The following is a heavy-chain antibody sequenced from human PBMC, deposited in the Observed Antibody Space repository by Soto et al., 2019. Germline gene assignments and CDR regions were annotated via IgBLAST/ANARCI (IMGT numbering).Heavy chain of an antibody. V-gene: IGHV5-51*01. J-gene: IGHJ6*02. D-gene: IGHD3-10*01. CDR1: GYSFTSYW. Sequence: GESLKISCXGSGYSFTSYWIGWVRQMPGKGLEWMGIIYPGDSDTRYSPSFQGQVTISADKSISTAYLQWSSLKASDTAMYYCARNPLEGSGRPYYYYGMDVWGQGTTVTVSS. CDR3: ARNPLEGSGRPYYYYGMDV. CDR2: IYPGDSDT.